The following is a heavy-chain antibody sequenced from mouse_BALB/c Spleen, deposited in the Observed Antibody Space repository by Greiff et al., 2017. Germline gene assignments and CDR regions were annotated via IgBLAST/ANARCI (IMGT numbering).Heavy chain of an antibody. J-gene: IGHJ2*01. V-gene: IGHV7-3*02. CDR2: IRNKANGYKT. CDR3: ARRDYGNYFDY. CDR1: GFTFTDYY. Sequence: EVQLVESGGGLVQPGGSLRLSCATSGFTFTDYYMSWVRQPPGKALEWLGFIRNKANGYKTEYSASVKGRFTISRDNSQSILYLQMNTLRAEDSATYYCARRDYGNYFDYWGQGTTLTVSA. D-gene: IGHD2-1*01.